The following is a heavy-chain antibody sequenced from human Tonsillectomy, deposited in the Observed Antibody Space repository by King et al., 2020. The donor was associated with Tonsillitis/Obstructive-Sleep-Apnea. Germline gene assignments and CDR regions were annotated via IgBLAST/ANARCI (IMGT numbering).Heavy chain of an antibody. CDR3: ARGGGGATTSYYYYYYMDV. J-gene: IGHJ6*03. V-gene: IGHV4-34*01. D-gene: IGHD1-26*01. Sequence: VQLQQWGAGLLKPSETLSLTCAVYGGSFSGYYWSWIRQPPGKGREWIGEINHIGSTNYNPSLKSRVIISVDTSKNQFSLKLSSVTAADTAVYYCARGGGGATTSYYYYYYMDVWGKGTTVTVSS. CDR2: INHIGST. CDR1: GGSFSGYY.